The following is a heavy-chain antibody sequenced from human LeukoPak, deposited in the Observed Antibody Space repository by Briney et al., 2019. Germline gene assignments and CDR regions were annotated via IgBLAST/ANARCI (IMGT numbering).Heavy chain of an antibody. D-gene: IGHD2-15*01. J-gene: IGHJ3*02. CDR3: TRIVEGAFDS. V-gene: IGHV3-53*01. CDR1: GLTVSSNN. CDR2: IYSAAYT. Sequence: GGSLRLSCVASGLTVSSNNMGWVRQAPGKGLEWVSVIYSAAYTYYIDSVKGRFTISRDKSKNTLYLQMNSLRAEDTAVYFCTRIVEGAFDSWGQGTMVTVSP.